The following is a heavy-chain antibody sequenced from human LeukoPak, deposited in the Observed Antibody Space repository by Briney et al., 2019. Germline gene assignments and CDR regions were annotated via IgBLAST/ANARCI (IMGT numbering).Heavy chain of an antibody. D-gene: IGHD3-3*01. V-gene: IGHV4-30-4*01. CDR1: GGSISSGDYY. CDR2: IYYSGST. CDR3: ARALYDFWSGYFLSLWFVP. Sequence: PSETLSLTCTVSGGSISSGDYYWSWIRQPPGKGLEWIGYIYYSGSTYYNPSLKSRVTISVDTSKNQFSLKLSSVTAADTAVYYCARALYDFWSGYFLSLWFVPWGQGTLVTVSS. J-gene: IGHJ5*02.